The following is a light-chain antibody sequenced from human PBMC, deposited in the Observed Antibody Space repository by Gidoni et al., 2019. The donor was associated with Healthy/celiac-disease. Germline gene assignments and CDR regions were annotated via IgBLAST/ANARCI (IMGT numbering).Light chain of an antibody. J-gene: IGLJ1*01. CDR1: KLGDKY. CDR2: QDS. CDR3: QAWDSSTAV. Sequence: SYALTQPHSVSVSPGQTASITCSGDKLGDKYARWYQQKPGQSPVLVIYQDSKRPSGIPERFSGSNSGNTATLTISGTQAMDEADYYCQAWDSSTAVFGTGTKVTVL. V-gene: IGLV3-1*01.